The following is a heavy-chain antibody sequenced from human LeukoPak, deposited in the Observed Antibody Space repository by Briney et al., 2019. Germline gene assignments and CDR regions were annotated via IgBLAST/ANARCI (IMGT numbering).Heavy chain of an antibody. CDR2: ISGSGGST. V-gene: IGHV3-23*01. CDR1: GFTFSSYA. Sequence: GGSLRLSCAASGFTFSSYAMSWVRQAPGEGLEWVSAISGSGGSTYYADSVKGRFTISRDNSKNMLYLQMNSLRAEDTAVYYCAKDRGVHYYGSERGLYNWFDPWGQGTLVTVSS. D-gene: IGHD3-10*01. CDR3: AKDRGVHYYGSERGLYNWFDP. J-gene: IGHJ5*02.